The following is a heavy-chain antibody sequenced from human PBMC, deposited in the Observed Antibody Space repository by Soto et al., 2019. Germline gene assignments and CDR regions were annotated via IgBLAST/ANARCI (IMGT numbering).Heavy chain of an antibody. J-gene: IGHJ1*01. CDR1: GGTFSSYP. V-gene: IGHV1-69*02. CDR2: IIPVLGIA. D-gene: IGHD2-2*01. Sequence: QVQLVQSGAEVQKPGSSVKVSCNASGGTFSSYPISWVRQAPGQGLEWMGRIIPVLGIANYAQKFQGRVTITADKSTSTAYIELNSLRSEDMVVYYCATRPAGYCFTTSCYSYCQHWAQGTLVTVSS. CDR3: ATRPAGYCFTTSCYSYCQH.